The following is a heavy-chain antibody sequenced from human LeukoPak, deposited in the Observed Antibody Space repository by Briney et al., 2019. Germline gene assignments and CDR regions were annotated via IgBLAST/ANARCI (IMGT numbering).Heavy chain of an antibody. CDR1: GFRGLSSFSSFA. J-gene: IGHJ4*02. Sequence: GKSLRLSCEASGFRGLSSFSSFAMHWVRQAPGKGLEWVAFVRYDGSNKNYADSVKGRFTISRDNSKNTLYLQMNSLRAEDTAVYYCAKDSPNYYDSSGLDYWGQGTLVTVSS. D-gene: IGHD3-22*01. V-gene: IGHV3-30*02. CDR3: AKDSPNYYDSSGLDY. CDR2: VRYDGSNK.